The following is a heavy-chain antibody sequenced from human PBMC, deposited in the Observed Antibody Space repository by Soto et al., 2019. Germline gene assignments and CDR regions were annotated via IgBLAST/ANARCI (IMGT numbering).Heavy chain of an antibody. D-gene: IGHD5-12*01. V-gene: IGHV4-31*03. J-gene: IGHJ6*03. CDR1: GGSISSGGYY. CDR3: ARQEWLRHQDYYYYYYMDV. CDR2: IYYSGST. Sequence: LSLTCTVSGGSISSGGYYWSWIRQHPGKGLEWIGYIYYSGSTYYNPSLKSRVTISVDTSKNQFSLKLSSVTAADTAVYYCARQEWLRHQDYYYYYYMDVWGKGTTVTVSS.